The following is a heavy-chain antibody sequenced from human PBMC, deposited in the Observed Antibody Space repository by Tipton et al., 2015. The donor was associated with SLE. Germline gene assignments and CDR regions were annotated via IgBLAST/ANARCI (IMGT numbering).Heavy chain of an antibody. Sequence: QLVQSGGGLVQPGGSLRLSCAASGFTVSSNYMSWVRQAPGKGLEWVSVIYSGGSTYYADSVKGRFTISRDNSKNTLYLQMNSLRAEDTAVYYCAKVLVSCSPSFCYPWYVKDWGKGTTVTVSS. CDR3: AKVLVSCSPSFCYPWYVKD. V-gene: IGHV3-53*04. D-gene: IGHD2-15*01. CDR2: IYSGGST. CDR1: GFTVSSNY. J-gene: IGHJ6*04.